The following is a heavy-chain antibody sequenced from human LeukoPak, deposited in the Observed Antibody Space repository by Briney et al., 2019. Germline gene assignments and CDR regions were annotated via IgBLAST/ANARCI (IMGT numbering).Heavy chain of an antibody. CDR1: GFTVSDKY. D-gene: IGHD4-17*01. CDR2: IYSGG. J-gene: IGHJ3*02. Sequence: GGSLRLSCAASGFTVSDKYMIWVRQAPGKGLEWVSVIYSGGSTYYGGSTYYTDSVKGRFTISRDNSKNTLYLQMNSLRAEDTAVYYCARARDYGDWHAFDIWGQGTMVTVSS. V-gene: IGHV3-23*03. CDR3: ARARDYGDWHAFDI.